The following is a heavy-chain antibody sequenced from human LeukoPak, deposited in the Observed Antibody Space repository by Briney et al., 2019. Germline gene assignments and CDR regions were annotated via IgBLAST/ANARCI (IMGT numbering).Heavy chain of an antibody. CDR3: AKAHAPVYYYDSSGYYYEAYHYYYGMDV. CDR1: GFTFSSYA. Sequence: PGGSLRLSCAASGFTFSSYAMSWVRQAPGKGLEWVSAISGSGGSTYYADSVKGRFTISRDNSKNTLYLQMNSLRAEDTAVYYCAKAHAPVYYYDSSGYYYEAYHYYYGMDVWGQGTTVTVSS. J-gene: IGHJ6*02. D-gene: IGHD3-22*01. V-gene: IGHV3-23*01. CDR2: ISGSGGST.